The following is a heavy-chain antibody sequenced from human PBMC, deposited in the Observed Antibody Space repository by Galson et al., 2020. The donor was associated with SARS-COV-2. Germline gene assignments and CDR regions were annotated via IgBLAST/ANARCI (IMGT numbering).Heavy chain of an antibody. CDR3: ARGEDYYDSGGYYPYYFDY. J-gene: IGHJ4*02. V-gene: IGHV1-18*04. CDR1: GYMFISHE. D-gene: IGHD3-22*01. CDR2: ISAYNGNT. Sequence: ASVKVSCKASGYMFISHEISWVRQAPGQGLEWMGWISAYNGNTNYAQNLQGRLTMTTDTSTTTAYMELKSLRSDDTAVYYCARGEDYYDSGGYYPYYFDYWGQGTLVTVSS.